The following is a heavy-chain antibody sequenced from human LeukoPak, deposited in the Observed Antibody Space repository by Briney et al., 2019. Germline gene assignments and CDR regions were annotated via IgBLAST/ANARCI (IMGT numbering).Heavy chain of an antibody. D-gene: IGHD5-18*01. CDR3: AKDRTWMQIDFDS. Sequence: GGSLRLSCAASGFTFSSYAMSWVRQAPGKGLEWVSGIIVICGSTFYADSVKGRFTISRDNSKNTLYLQLNSLRAEDTAVYYCAKDRTWMQIDFDSWGQGTLVTVSS. V-gene: IGHV3-23*01. CDR2: IIVICGST. CDR1: GFTFSSYA. J-gene: IGHJ4*02.